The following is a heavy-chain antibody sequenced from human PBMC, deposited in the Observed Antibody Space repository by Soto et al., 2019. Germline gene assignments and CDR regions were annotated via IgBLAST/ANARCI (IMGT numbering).Heavy chain of an antibody. J-gene: IGHJ4*02. Sequence: QVQLVESGGGVVQPGRSLRLSCAASGFTFSSYGMHWVRQAPGKGLEWVAVISYDGSYKYYADSMKGRVTISRDNSKNTLYVQRNSLRAEDTAVYYCAKEGSGVATAPDFDYWGQGTLVTVSS. CDR3: AKEGSGVATAPDFDY. V-gene: IGHV3-30*18. D-gene: IGHD5-12*01. CDR1: GFTFSSYG. CDR2: ISYDGSYK.